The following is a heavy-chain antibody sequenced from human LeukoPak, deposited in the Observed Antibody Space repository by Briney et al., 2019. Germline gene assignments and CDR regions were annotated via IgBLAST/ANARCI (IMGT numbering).Heavy chain of an antibody. CDR1: GYSISSGYY. V-gene: IGHV4-38-2*02. CDR3: ARGLYYDSSGYVFDY. D-gene: IGHD3-22*01. CDR2: IYHSGST. J-gene: IGHJ4*02. Sequence: PSETLSLTCTVSGYSISSGYYWGWIRHPPGKGLEWIGSIYHSGSTYYNPSLKSRVTISVDTSKNQFSLKLSSVTAADTAVYYCARGLYYDSSGYVFDYWGQGTLVTVSS.